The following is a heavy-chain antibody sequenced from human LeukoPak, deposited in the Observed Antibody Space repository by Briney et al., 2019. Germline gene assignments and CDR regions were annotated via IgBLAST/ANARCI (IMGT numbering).Heavy chain of an antibody. CDR2: IYTSGST. V-gene: IGHV4-61*02. J-gene: IGHJ4*02. Sequence: PSQTLSLTCTVSGGSISSGSYYWSWIRQPAGKGLEWIGRIYTSGSTNYNPSLKSRVTISVDTSKNQFSLKLSSVTAADTAVYYCARMAYSGSYYGFDYWGQGTLVTVSS. CDR3: ARMAYSGSYYGFDY. CDR1: GGSISSGSYY. D-gene: IGHD1-26*01.